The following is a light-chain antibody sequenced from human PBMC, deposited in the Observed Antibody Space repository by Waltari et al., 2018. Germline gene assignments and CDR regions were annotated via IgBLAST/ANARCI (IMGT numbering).Light chain of an antibody. CDR1: PSVSRA. V-gene: IGKV3-20*01. Sequence: EIVLTQSPGTLSLSLGERATVSGRASPSVSRALAWYQQKPGKAPRLLIYGASTRATGIPDRFSGSGSGTDFSLTISRLEPDDFAIYYCQHYLRLPVTFGQGTTVEI. CDR2: GAS. CDR3: QHYLRLPVT. J-gene: IGKJ1*01.